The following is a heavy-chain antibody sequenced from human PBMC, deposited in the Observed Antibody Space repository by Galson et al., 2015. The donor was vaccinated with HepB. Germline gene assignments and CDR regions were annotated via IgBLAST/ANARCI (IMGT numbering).Heavy chain of an antibody. J-gene: IGHJ5*02. CDR1: GYTFTDYY. Sequence: VKVSCKVSGYTFTDYYMHWVQQAPGKGLEWVGLVDPEDGVTIYAEKFQGRVTISADTSTDTAYMELSGLRSEDTAVYYCATALGSYLPPRFDPRGQGTLVSVSS. V-gene: IGHV1-69-2*01. D-gene: IGHD3-16*02. CDR2: VDPEDGVT. CDR3: ATALGSYLPPRFDP.